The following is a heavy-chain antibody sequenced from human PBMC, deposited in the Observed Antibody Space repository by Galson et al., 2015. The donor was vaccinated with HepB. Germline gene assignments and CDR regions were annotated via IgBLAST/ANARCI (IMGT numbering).Heavy chain of an antibody. V-gene: IGHV3-23*01. CDR1: GFTFRTYA. D-gene: IGHD3-10*01. J-gene: IGHJ2*01. CDR3: ARFEHSGFDL. Sequence: SLRLSCAASGFTFRTYAMTWVRQAPGNGLEWVSTVSDSGSSTYYADSVKGRFTISRDNSKNTLYLQMNSLRAEDTAVYYCARFEHSGFDLWGRGTLVTVSS. CDR2: VSDSGSST.